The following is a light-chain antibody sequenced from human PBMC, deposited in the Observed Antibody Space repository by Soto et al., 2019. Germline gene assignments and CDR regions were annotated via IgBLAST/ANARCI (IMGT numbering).Light chain of an antibody. CDR2: GAS. Sequence: EIVMRQSPATVSVSPGERATLSCRASQSVNSNLVWYQHKPGQAPRLLIYGASTRATGIPARFSGSGSGTDFTLTISSLQSEDFALYYCQQYNNWLWTFGQGTRVEIK. CDR3: QQYNNWLWT. J-gene: IGKJ1*01. CDR1: QSVNSN. V-gene: IGKV3-15*01.